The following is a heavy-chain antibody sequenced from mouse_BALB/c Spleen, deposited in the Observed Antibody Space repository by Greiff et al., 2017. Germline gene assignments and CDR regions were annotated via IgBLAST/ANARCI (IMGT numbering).Heavy chain of an antibody. J-gene: IGHJ1*01. Sequence: EVQLQQSGPELMKPGASVKISCKASGYSFTSYYMHWVKQSHGKSLEWIGYIDPFNGGTSYNQKFKGKATLTVDKSSSTAYMHLSSLTSEDSAVYYCARWGNWYFDVWGAGTTVTVSS. V-gene: IGHV1S135*01. CDR2: IDPFNGGT. CDR3: ARWGNWYFDV. CDR1: GYSFTSYY.